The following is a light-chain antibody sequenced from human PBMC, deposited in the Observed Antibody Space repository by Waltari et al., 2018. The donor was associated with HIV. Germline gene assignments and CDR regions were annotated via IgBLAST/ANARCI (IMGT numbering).Light chain of an antibody. CDR1: SSNLGAGFD. V-gene: IGLV1-40*01. J-gene: IGLJ2*01. Sequence: QSVLTQPPSVSGAPGQRVSISCTGSSSNLGAGFDAQWYQQLPGAAPRLLIYDNINRPSGGPGRFSGSRSGTSASLAITGLQADDEADYYCQSFDSGLTAVVFGGGTKLTVL. CDR3: QSFDSGLTAVV. CDR2: DNI.